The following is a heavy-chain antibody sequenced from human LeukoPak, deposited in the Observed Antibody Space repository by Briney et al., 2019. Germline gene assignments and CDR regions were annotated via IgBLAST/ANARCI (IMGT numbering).Heavy chain of an antibody. CDR3: VRDSSGPDY. J-gene: IGHJ4*02. Sequence: PGGSLRLSCAASGFTFSSYWMHWVRQVPGKGLVWVSRINTDGSSTRYADSVKGRFTISRDNAKNTLYLQMNSLRAEDTAVYYCVRDSSGPDYWGQGTLVTVSS. D-gene: IGHD3-22*01. CDR1: GFTFSSYW. V-gene: IGHV3-74*01. CDR2: INTDGSST.